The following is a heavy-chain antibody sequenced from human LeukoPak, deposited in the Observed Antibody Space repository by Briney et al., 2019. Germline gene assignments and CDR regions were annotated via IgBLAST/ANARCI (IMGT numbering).Heavy chain of an antibody. D-gene: IGHD4-17*01. CDR2: INPNSGGT. J-gene: IGHJ5*02. V-gene: IGHV1-2*02. CDR1: GYTFTSYY. CDR3: ARGEGYGDYGWFDP. Sequence: ASVKVSCKASGYTFTSYYMHWVRQAPGQGLEWMGWINPNSGGTNYAQKFQGRVTMTRDTSISTAYMELSRLRSDDTAVYYCARGEGYGDYGWFDPWGQGTLVTVSS.